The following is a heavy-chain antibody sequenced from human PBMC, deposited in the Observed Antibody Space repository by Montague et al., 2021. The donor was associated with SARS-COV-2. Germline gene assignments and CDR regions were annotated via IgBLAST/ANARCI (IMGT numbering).Heavy chain of an antibody. Sequence: PALVKPTQTLTLTCTFSGFSLTSTGVAVGWIRQPPGKALEWLALIHWDDERLYTPSLENRLTVTKDIPKKQVVLTMTDMDPVDTATDHCAAGWFYFDHWGRELRSPSPQ. J-gene: IGHJ4*02. V-gene: IGHV2-5*02. CDR3: AAGWFYFDH. D-gene: IGHD2-15*01. CDR1: GFSLTSTGVA. CDR2: IHWDDER.